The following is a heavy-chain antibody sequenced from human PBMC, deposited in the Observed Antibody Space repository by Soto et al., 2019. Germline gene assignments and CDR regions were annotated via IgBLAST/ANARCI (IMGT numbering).Heavy chain of an antibody. J-gene: IGHJ4*02. CDR3: ARVERDFWSFSY. V-gene: IGHV4-30-2*01. CDR1: GGSISSGGYS. CDR2: IYHSGST. Sequence: SETLSLTCAVSGGSISSGGYSWSWIRQPPGKGLEWIGYIYHSGSTYYNPSLKSRVTISVDRSKNQFSLKLSSVTAADTAVYFCARVERDFWSFSYWGQGTLVTVSS. D-gene: IGHD3-3*01.